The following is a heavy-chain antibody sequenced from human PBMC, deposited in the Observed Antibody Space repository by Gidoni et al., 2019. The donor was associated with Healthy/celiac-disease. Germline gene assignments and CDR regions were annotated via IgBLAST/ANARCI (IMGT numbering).Heavy chain of an antibody. CDR1: GSTFSSFA. Sequence: EVQLLESGGGLVQPGGSLRLPCASSGSTFSSFAMSWVRQAPGEGLEWVSAISGRGGSTYYADSVKGRFTISRDNSKNTLYLQMNSLRAEDTAVYYCAKPEEWLLFSTDIWGQGTLVTVSS. CDR3: AKPEEWLLFSTDI. CDR2: ISGRGGST. D-gene: IGHD3-3*01. J-gene: IGHJ4*02. V-gene: IGHV3-23*01.